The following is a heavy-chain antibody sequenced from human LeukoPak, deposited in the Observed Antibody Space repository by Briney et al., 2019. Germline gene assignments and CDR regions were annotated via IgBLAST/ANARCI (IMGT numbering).Heavy chain of an antibody. V-gene: IGHV3-23*01. CDR2: ISPGGSDT. CDR1: GFTFNNYA. CDR3: AKRGGYETMAAFDY. Sequence: GGSLRLSCAASGFTFNNYAMSCVRQAPGKGLELVSAISPGGSDTYYADSLRGRFTISKDNSKKTLSLEMSSLRGEDSAVYYCAKRGGYETMAAFDYWGQGTLVTVSS. J-gene: IGHJ4*02. D-gene: IGHD3-10*01.